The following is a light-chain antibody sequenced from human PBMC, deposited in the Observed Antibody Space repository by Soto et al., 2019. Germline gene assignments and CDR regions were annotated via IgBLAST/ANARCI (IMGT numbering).Light chain of an antibody. CDR3: QT. CDR1: QSVSSSY. V-gene: IGKV3-20*01. Sequence: EIVLTQSPGTLSLSPGERATLSCRASQSVSSSYLAWYQQKPGQAPRLLIYGASSRATGIPDRFSGSGSGTDFPLNISRMEPEDFAVYYCQTFGQGTKVEIK. CDR2: GAS. J-gene: IGKJ1*01.